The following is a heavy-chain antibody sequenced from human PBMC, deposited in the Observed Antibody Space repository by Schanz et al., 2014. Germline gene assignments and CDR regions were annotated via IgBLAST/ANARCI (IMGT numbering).Heavy chain of an antibody. Sequence: EVQLLESGGGLVKPGGSLRLSCAASGFTFSSFSMHWVRRPPGGGLQWVSSINSISTYIRYADSVRGRFTVSRDNANNSLFLHIDSSGVEDTALYYCVRDGPPCGGDCKNGFDAWGQGTLVTVSS. D-gene: IGHD2-21*02. CDR2: INSISTYI. V-gene: IGHV3-21*01. CDR3: VRDGPPCGGDCKNGFDA. J-gene: IGHJ5*02. CDR1: GFTFSSFS.